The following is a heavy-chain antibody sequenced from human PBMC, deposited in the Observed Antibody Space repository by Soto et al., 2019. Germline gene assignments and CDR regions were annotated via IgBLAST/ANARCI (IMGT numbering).Heavy chain of an antibody. V-gene: IGHV2-5*01. Sequence: GPTLVNPTQTLTLTCTFSGFSLSTSGVGVGWIRQPPGKALEWLALIYWNDDKRYSPSLKSRLTITKDTSKNQVVLTMTNMDPVDTATYYCAHVTEPWTIAAAGTTWFDPWGQGTLVTVSS. J-gene: IGHJ5*02. CDR1: GFSLSTSGVG. CDR3: AHVTEPWTIAAAGTTWFDP. CDR2: IYWNDDK. D-gene: IGHD6-13*01.